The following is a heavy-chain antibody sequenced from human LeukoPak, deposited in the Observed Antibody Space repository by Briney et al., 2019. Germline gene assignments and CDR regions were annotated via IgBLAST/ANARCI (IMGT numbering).Heavy chain of an antibody. Sequence: PGGSLRLSCAASGFIFSSYSMNWVRQAPGKGLEWVSYISSSSSTIYYTDSVKGRFTISRDNAKNSLYLQMNSLRAEDTAVYYCAREYSSGWYRANDYWGQGTLVTVSS. CDR3: AREYSSGWYRANDY. V-gene: IGHV3-48*01. CDR1: GFIFSSYS. D-gene: IGHD6-19*01. CDR2: ISSSSSTI. J-gene: IGHJ4*02.